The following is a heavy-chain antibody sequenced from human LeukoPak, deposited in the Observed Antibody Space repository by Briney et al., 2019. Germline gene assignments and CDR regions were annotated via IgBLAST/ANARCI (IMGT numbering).Heavy chain of an antibody. CDR1: GVSISTGNYY. J-gene: IGHJ5*02. D-gene: IGHD3-22*01. V-gene: IGHV4-61*02. CDR3: AWGDSSGHPFDP. Sequence: PSQTLSLTCTVSGVSISTGNYYWSWFRQPAGKGLEYIVRMYTAGGASGSAYYNPSLKSRVTISVDTSKNEFSLKLSSVTAADTAVYYCAWGDSSGHPFDPWGQGTLVTVSS. CDR2: MYTAGGASGSA.